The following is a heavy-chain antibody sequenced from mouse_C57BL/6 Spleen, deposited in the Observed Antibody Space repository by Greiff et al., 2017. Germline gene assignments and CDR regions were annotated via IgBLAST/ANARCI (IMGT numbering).Heavy chain of an antibody. Sequence: QVQLQQSGAELVKPGASVKLSCKASGYTFTSYWMHWVKQRPGQGLEWIGMIHPNSGSTNYNEKFKSKATLTVDKSSSTAYMQLSSLTSEDSAVYYCARESYYYGNYFDYWGQGTTLTVSS. CDR2: IHPNSGST. CDR1: GYTFTSYW. J-gene: IGHJ2*01. CDR3: ARESYYYGNYFDY. D-gene: IGHD1-1*01. V-gene: IGHV1-64*01.